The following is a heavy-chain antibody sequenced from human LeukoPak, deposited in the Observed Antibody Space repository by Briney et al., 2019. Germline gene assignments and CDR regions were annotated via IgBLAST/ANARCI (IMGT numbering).Heavy chain of an antibody. CDR1: GFTFSSYA. CDR3: AKDPRVTITVTFYFEY. D-gene: IGHD4-17*01. V-gene: IGHV3-23*01. Sequence: GGSLRLSCAASGFTFSSYAMSWVRQAPRKGLEWVSSISINGGSTYYADSVKGRFAISRDNSKNTLYLQMNSLRAEDTAVYYCAKDPRVTITVTFYFEYWGLGTLVTVSS. CDR2: ISINGGST. J-gene: IGHJ4*02.